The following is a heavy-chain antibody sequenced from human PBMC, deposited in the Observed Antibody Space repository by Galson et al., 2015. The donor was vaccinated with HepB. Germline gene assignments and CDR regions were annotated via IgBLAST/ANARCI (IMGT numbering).Heavy chain of an antibody. V-gene: IGHV3-30*02. D-gene: IGHD3-10*01. Sequence: SLRLSCAASGFSLRNYVMHWVRQVPGKGLEWVSYIHYNGGTYYAGSVRGRFAISRDDSKNTIYLQMNSLRVEDTALYYCAKEELSPFDNWGQGTLVTVSS. CDR3: AKEELSPFDN. CDR1: GFSLRNYV. CDR2: IHYNGGT. J-gene: IGHJ4*02.